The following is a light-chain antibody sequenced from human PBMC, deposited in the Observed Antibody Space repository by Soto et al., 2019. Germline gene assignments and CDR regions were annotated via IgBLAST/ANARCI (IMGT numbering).Light chain of an antibody. CDR1: QPVRNN. Sequence: SRVKQCYATMPLSPVERGTFFGRASQPVRNNLAWYQQRPGQAPRLLIYGASTRATGIPARFRGSGSGTDFTLTISCLEPEDFAVYYCQQRSNWPLTFGGGTKVDIK. J-gene: IGKJ4*01. CDR3: QQRSNWPLT. V-gene: IGKV3-11*01. CDR2: GAS.